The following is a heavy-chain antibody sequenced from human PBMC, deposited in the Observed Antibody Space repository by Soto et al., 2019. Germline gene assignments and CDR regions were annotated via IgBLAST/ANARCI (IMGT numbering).Heavy chain of an antibody. D-gene: IGHD4-17*01. V-gene: IGHV4-39*01. CDR2: IYYSGST. CDR3: ARRAYGDWYYFDY. CDR1: GGSISSSSYY. J-gene: IGHJ4*02. Sequence: QLQLQESGPGLVKPSETLSLTCTVSGGSISSSSYYWGWIRQPPGKGLEWIGSIYYSGSTYYNPSLKSRVTISLDTSKNQFSLKLSSVTAADTAVYYCARRAYGDWYYFDYWGQGTLVTVSS.